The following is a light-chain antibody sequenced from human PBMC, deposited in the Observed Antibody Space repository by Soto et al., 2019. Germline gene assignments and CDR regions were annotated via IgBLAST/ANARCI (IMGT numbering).Light chain of an antibody. V-gene: IGLV2-14*03. Sequence: QSALTRPASVSWSPGQSITISCTGTSNDVGGYNYVSWYQQHPGKAPKLMIYDVSNRPSGVSNRFSGSKSGNTASLTISGLQAEDESDYYCSSYTSSSLYVFGTGTKVTVL. CDR1: SNDVGGYNY. J-gene: IGLJ1*01. CDR2: DVS. CDR3: SSYTSSSLYV.